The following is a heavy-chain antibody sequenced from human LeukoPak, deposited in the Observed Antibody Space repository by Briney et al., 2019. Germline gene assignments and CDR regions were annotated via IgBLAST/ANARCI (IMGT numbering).Heavy chain of an antibody. Sequence: GGSLRLSCAASGFTFSSYAMSWVRQAPGKGLEWVSAISGSGGSTYYADSVKGRLTISRDNSKNTLYLQMNSLRAEDTAVYYCVELVGSSSYYYMDVWGKGTTVTVSS. CDR2: ISGSGGST. CDR1: GFTFSSYA. J-gene: IGHJ6*03. CDR3: VELVGSSSYYYMDV. D-gene: IGHD3-10*01. V-gene: IGHV3-23*01.